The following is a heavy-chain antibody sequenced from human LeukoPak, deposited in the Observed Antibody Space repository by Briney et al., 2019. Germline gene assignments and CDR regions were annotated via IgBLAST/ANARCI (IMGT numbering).Heavy chain of an antibody. Sequence: GGSLRLSCAASGFTVSSNYMTWVRQAPGKGLEWVSVVYGGDTTYYADSVKGRFTISRDNSKNTLYLQMNSLRAEDTAVYYCVKERVYGSEYWGQGTLVTVSS. D-gene: IGHD3-10*01. V-gene: IGHV3-66*01. CDR2: VYGGDTT. J-gene: IGHJ4*02. CDR1: GFTVSSNY. CDR3: VKERVYGSEY.